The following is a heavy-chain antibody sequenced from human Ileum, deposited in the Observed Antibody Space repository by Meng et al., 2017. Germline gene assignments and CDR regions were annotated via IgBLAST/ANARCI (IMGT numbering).Heavy chain of an antibody. CDR1: GYTFTTFG. CDR3: ARDRQWVFDY. D-gene: IGHD6-19*01. V-gene: IGHV1-18*01. CDR2: IDPGNGNR. J-gene: IGHJ4*02. Sequence: VQLVQSGIVVKKPGASAKVSCKPSGYTFTTFGISWVRQAPGQGLEWMGWIDPGNGNRNFAQKFQDRIPLTTDTTTTTAYMELRSLRSDDTAIFYCARDRQWVFDYWGQGTLVTVSS.